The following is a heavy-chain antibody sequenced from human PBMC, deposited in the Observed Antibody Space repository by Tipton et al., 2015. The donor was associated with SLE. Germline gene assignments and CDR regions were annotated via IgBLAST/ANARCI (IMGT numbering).Heavy chain of an antibody. CDR2: INYSGST. J-gene: IGHJ4*02. V-gene: IGHV4-34*01. CDR3: AGEGNYYDSSGPIDYFDY. Sequence: TLSLTCAVYCGSFRGYFWTWIRQPPGKGLEWIGGINYSGSTNYNPSLKSRVTMSVDTSKNQISLKLSSVTAADTAVYYCAGEGNYYDSSGPIDYFDYWGQGTLVTVSS. CDR1: CGSFRGYF. D-gene: IGHD3-22*01.